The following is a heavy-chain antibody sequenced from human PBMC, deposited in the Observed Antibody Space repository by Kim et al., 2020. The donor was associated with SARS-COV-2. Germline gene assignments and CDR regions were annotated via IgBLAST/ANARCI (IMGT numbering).Heavy chain of an antibody. D-gene: IGHD3-10*01. Sequence: GGSLRLSCAASGFTFSNAWMSWVRQAPGKGLEWVGRIKSKTDGGTTDYAAPVKGRFTISRDDSKNTLYLQMNSLKTEDTAVYYCTTRNRFGERKDRPFDYWGQGTLVTVSS. CDR2: IKSKTDGGTT. CDR3: TTRNRFGERKDRPFDY. V-gene: IGHV3-15*01. CDR1: GFTFSNAW. J-gene: IGHJ4*02.